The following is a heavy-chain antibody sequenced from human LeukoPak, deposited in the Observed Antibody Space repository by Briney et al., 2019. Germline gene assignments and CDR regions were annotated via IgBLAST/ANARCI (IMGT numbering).Heavy chain of an antibody. CDR2: IDYSGST. J-gene: IGHJ6*03. D-gene: IGHD2-21*02. CDR1: GGSISSSSYY. V-gene: IGHV4-39*01. CDR3: ARRVVVVTAGYYYYYYMDV. Sequence: KPSETLSLTCTVSGGSISSSSYYWGWIRQPPGKGLEWIGSIDYSGSTYYNPSLKSRVTISVDTPKNQFSLKLSSVTAADTAVYYCARRVVVVTAGYYYYYYMDVWGKGTTVTVSS.